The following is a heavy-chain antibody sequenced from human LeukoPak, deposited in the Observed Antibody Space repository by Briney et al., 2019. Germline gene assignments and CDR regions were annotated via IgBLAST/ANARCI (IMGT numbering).Heavy chain of an antibody. CDR2: IKQDGSEK. V-gene: IGHV3-7*01. CDR1: GFTFSNFW. D-gene: IGHD3-10*01. J-gene: IGHJ4*02. Sequence: GGSLRLSCAAFGFTFSNFWMIWVRQAPGKGLEWVANIKQDGSEKYYVDSVKGRFTISRDNAKNSLYLQMNSLRAEDTALYYCALPRRGYWGQGTLVTVSS. CDR3: ALPRRGY.